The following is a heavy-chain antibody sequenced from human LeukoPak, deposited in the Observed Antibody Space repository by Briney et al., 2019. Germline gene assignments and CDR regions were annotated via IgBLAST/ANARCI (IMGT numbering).Heavy chain of an antibody. V-gene: IGHV4-59*01. J-gene: IGHJ4*02. Sequence: PSETLSLTCTVSGASITSCYWSWIRQPPGKGLEWIGYIYYSGSTNYNPSLKSRVTISVDTSKNQFSLKLSSVTAADTAVYYCARVYYDFWSGLRYWGQGTLVTVSS. CDR1: GASITSCY. CDR3: ARVYYDFWSGLRY. D-gene: IGHD3-3*01. CDR2: IYYSGST.